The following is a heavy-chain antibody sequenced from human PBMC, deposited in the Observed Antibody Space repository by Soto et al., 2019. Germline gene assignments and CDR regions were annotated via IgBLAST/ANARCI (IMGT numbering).Heavy chain of an antibody. D-gene: IGHD2-21*02. CDR3: AIYCPGDRGGGMDF. V-gene: IGHV4-59*01. Sequence: SETLSLTCTVSGGSITSYYWTWIRQPPGQGLEWIGYISDIGSTSYNPSLTSRVTMLVDTSKKQFSLKLSSVTEADSAVYFCAIYCPGDRGGGMDFRGQGATVP. CDR2: ISDIGST. CDR1: GGSITSYY. J-gene: IGHJ6*02.